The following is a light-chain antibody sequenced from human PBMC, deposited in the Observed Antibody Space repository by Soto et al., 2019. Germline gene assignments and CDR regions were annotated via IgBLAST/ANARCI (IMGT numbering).Light chain of an antibody. CDR2: KAS. V-gene: IGKV1-5*03. Sequence: DIQMTQSPSTLSASVGDRVTITCRASQSISSWLAWYQQKPGKAPKLLIYKASSLESGVPTRFSGSGSGTEFTITISSLQADDFSSYYCQQYNSYPTFGQGTKVEIK. CDR1: QSISSW. J-gene: IGKJ1*01. CDR3: QQYNSYPT.